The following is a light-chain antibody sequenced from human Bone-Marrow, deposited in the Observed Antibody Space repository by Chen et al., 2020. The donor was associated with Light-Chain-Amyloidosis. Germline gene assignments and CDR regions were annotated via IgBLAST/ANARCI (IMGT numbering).Light chain of an antibody. Sequence: EIVLTQSPPTLSLSKGERATVTCRASQSVSSYLAWYQQKPGQAPRLLIYDASNRATDIPARFSGSGSGTDFTLTISSLEPEDFAVYYCQQRSNWPALTFGGGTKVEIK. V-gene: IGKV3-11*01. CDR2: DAS. CDR1: QSVSSY. CDR3: QQRSNWPALT. J-gene: IGKJ4*01.